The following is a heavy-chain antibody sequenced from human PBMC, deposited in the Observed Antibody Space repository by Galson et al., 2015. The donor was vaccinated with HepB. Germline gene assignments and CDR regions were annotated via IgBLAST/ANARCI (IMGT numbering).Heavy chain of an antibody. D-gene: IGHD4-23*01. CDR1: GYTFTNYD. J-gene: IGHJ4*02. V-gene: IGHV1-18*01. Sequence: SVKVSCKASGYTFTNYDISWVRQAPGQGLEWMGWISAYNGNTNYEQKLQGRVTMTTDTSTTTAYMDLRSLRSDDTAVYYCARMVTSGAPYFDYWGQGTLVTVS. CDR2: ISAYNGNT. CDR3: ARMVTSGAPYFDY.